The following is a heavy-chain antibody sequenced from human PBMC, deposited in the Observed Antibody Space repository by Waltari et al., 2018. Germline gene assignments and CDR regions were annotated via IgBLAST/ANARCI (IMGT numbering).Heavy chain of an antibody. Sequence: QVQLVQSGAEVKKPGSSVKVSCKASGGTFSSYAISWVRQAHGQGLEWMGGIIPIFGTANYAQKFQGRVTITTDESTSTAYMELSSLRSEDTAVYYCARDGSGSSHYYYYYMDVWGKGTTVTVSS. CDR2: IIPIFGTA. V-gene: IGHV1-69*05. J-gene: IGHJ6*03. D-gene: IGHD3-10*01. CDR3: ARDGSGSSHYYYYYMDV. CDR1: GGTFSSYA.